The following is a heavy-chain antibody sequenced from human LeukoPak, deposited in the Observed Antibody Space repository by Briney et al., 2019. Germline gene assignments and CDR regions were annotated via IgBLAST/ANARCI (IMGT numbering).Heavy chain of an antibody. CDR3: ARHVVAQGTNDY. D-gene: IGHD2-15*01. V-gene: IGHV4-39*01. CDR2: IFESGSI. Sequence: SETLSLTCTVSGASISSSTHYWGWIRQPPGKGLEWIGSIFESGSINYNPSLKSRVTISVDTSKNQFSLKLSSVTAADTAVYYCARHVVAQGTNDYWGQGALVTVSS. J-gene: IGHJ4*02. CDR1: GASISSSTHY.